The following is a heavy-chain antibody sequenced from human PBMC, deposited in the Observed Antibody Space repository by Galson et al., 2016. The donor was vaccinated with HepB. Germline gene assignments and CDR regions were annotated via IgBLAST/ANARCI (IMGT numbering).Heavy chain of an antibody. D-gene: IGHD3-16*01. J-gene: IGHJ4*02. CDR1: GFTFSTYA. CDR3: VKESPVRGNHFEY. CDR2: VSATGGTT. V-gene: IGHV3-23*01. Sequence: SLRLSCAASGFTFSTYAMTWARQAPGKGLEWVSAVSATGGTTYYGESVKGRFTISRDNSKNTLYLQMNSLRAEDTAVYYCVKESPVRGNHFEYWGQGTLVTVSS.